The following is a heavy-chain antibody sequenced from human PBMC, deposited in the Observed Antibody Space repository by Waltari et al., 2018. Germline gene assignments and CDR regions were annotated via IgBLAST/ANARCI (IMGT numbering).Heavy chain of an antibody. D-gene: IGHD3-10*01. Sequence: QVQLVQSGAEVKKPGSSVKVSCKASGGTFSSYAISWVRPAPGQGLEWMGRIIPIFGTANYAQKFQGRVTITADKSTSTAYMELSSLRSEDTAVYYCARDRPNYYGSGSLNWFDPWGQGTLVTVSS. V-gene: IGHV1-69*08. CDR1: GGTFSSYA. CDR2: IIPIFGTA. J-gene: IGHJ5*02. CDR3: ARDRPNYYGSGSLNWFDP.